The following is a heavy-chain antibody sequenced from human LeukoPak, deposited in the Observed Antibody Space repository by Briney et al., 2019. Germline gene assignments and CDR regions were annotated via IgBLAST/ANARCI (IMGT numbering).Heavy chain of an antibody. CDR3: ASARDASHYYGSGSYYALDY. CDR2: MNPNSGNT. CDR1: GYTFTSYD. V-gene: IGHV1-8*01. D-gene: IGHD3-10*01. Sequence: GASVKVSCKASGYTFTSYDINWVRQATGQGLEWMGWMNPNSGNTGYAQKFQGRVTMTGNTSISTAYMELSSLRSEDTAVYYCASARDASHYYGSGSYYALDYWGQGTLVTVSS. J-gene: IGHJ4*02.